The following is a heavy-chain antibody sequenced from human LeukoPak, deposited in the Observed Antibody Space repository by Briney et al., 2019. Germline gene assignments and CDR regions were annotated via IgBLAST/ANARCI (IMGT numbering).Heavy chain of an antibody. V-gene: IGHV3-74*01. D-gene: IGHD6-19*01. CDR1: GFTFSSYW. CDR3: ARGPIAVAGYVAEHFQH. CDR2: INSDGSST. Sequence: GGSLRLSCAASGFTFSSYWMHWVRQAPGKGLVWVSRINSDGSSTSYADSVKGRFTISRDNAKNTLYLQMNSLRAEDTAVYYCARGPIAVAGYVAEHFQHWGQGTLVTVSS. J-gene: IGHJ1*01.